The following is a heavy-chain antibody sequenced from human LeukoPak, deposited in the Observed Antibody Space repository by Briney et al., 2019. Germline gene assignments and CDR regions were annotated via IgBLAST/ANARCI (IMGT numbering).Heavy chain of an antibody. V-gene: IGHV3-23*01. D-gene: IGHD3-3*01. Sequence: GGSLRLSCAASGFTFSSYAMSWVRQAPGKGLEWVSAISGSGGSTYYADSVKGRFTVSRDNAMNSLFLQMNSLIVEDTAVYYCARVGIRFLEQYYFDYWGQGTLVTVSS. CDR3: ARVGIRFLEQYYFDY. CDR1: GFTFSSYA. CDR2: ISGSGGST. J-gene: IGHJ4*02.